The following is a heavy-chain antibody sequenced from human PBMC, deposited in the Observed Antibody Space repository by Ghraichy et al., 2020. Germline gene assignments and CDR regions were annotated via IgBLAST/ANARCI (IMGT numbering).Heavy chain of an antibody. Sequence: ASVKVSCKASGYTFTSYYMHWVRQAPGQGLEWMGIINPSGGSTSYAQKFQGRVTMTRDTSTSTVYMELSSLRSEDTAVYYCARDRWWLFSQTESYGMDVWGQGTTVTVSS. CDR1: GYTFTSYY. V-gene: IGHV1-46*01. J-gene: IGHJ6*02. CDR3: ARDRWWLFSQTESYGMDV. CDR2: INPSGGST. D-gene: IGHD2-21*01.